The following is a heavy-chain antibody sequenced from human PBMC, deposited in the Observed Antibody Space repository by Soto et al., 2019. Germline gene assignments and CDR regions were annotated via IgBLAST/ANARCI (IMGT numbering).Heavy chain of an antibody. Sequence: QVQLVQSGTEVKRPGDSVKVSCKASGYTFTGYYVHWVRQAPGQGLEWMGWINPNSCDTYLAQRIQGRVTMNRDTSIGTAYMEMRSMTSDDTAKYYCAKGGAIVAAVTRVYLYIAMDVWGQWTTVTFSS. J-gene: IGHJ6*02. V-gene: IGHV1-2*02. CDR3: AKGGAIVAAVTRVYLYIAMDV. D-gene: IGHD1-26*01. CDR2: INPNSCDT. CDR1: GYTFTGYY.